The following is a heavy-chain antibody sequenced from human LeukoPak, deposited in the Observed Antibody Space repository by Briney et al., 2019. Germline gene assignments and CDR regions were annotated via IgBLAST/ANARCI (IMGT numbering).Heavy chain of an antibody. D-gene: IGHD5-12*01. CDR2: ITGSGSGI. V-gene: IGHV3-48*02. CDR1: DFTYSSYS. CDR3: ASPHSGYG. Sequence: PGGSLRLSCAASDFTYSSYSMNWVRQAPGKGLQWVSYITGSGSGIHYADSVKGRFTISRDNAKNKLDLQIHSLRHEDTAGYYCASPHSGYGWGQGTLVTVSS. J-gene: IGHJ4*02.